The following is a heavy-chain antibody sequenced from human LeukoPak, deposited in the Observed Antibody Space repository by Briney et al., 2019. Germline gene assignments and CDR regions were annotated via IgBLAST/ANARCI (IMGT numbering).Heavy chain of an antibody. J-gene: IGHJ3*02. V-gene: IGHV3-74*01. CDR1: GFTFSRKW. D-gene: IGHD4-11*01. CDR3: ARAQYLADDAFDI. Sequence: PGGSLRLSCAASGFTFSRKWMHWVRQAPGKGLVWVSRVNSDGSSTKYADSVKGRFTISRDNAKNTLYLQMNSLRDEDTAVYYCARAQYLADDAFDIWGQGTMVTVSS. CDR2: VNSDGSST.